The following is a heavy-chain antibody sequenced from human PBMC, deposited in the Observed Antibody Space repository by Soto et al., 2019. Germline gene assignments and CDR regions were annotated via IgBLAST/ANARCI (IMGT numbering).Heavy chain of an antibody. CDR1: GFTFSSYG. V-gene: IGHV3-30*18. D-gene: IGHD4-17*01. Sequence: RSLRLSWAASGFTFSSYGMHGVRQAPCKGLEGAAVISYDGSNKYDADSVKCRFTTSRDNSKNTLYLQMNSLRAEDTAVYYCAKYNYGVQTGPLFASWGHGSRVPVS. J-gene: IGHJ4*01. CDR2: ISYDGSNK. CDR3: AKYNYGVQTGPLFAS.